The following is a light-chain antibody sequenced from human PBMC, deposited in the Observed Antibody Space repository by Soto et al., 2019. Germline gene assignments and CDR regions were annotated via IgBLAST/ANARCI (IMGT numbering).Light chain of an antibody. CDR3: QKSYSIPWT. Sequence: DIQMTQSPSSLSASAGDRVTITCRASQNIARYLYWFQQKPGKAPNLLIYVASNLQSGVPSRFSGSGSGTDFTLTISSLQPEDFATYFCQKSYSIPWTFGQGTKVEMK. J-gene: IGKJ1*01. V-gene: IGKV1-39*01. CDR1: QNIARY. CDR2: VAS.